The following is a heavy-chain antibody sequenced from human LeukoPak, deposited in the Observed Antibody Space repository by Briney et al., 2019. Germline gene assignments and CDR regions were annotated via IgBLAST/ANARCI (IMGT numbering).Heavy chain of an antibody. D-gene: IGHD2-2*01. V-gene: IGHV3-53*01. J-gene: IGHJ6*02. CDR3: ARVDRYCSSTNCYPPGYYYGMDV. CDR1: GFTVSNNY. CDR2: IYSGGDT. Sequence: GGSLRLSCAASGFTVSNNYMSWVRQAPGKGLEWVSVIYSGGDTYYADSVKGRFTVSRDKSKNTLYLQMSSLRAEDTAVYYCARVDRYCSSTNCYPPGYYYGMDVWGQGTTVTVSS.